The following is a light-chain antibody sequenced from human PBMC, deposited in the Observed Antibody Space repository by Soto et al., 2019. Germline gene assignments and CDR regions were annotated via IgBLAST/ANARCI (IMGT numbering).Light chain of an antibody. CDR3: QDYGTSAPWT. V-gene: IGKV3-20*01. CDR2: RGS. CDR1: QNIRGNE. J-gene: IGKJ1*01. Sequence: VLTPSPGTLSLSPGERTTLSCRASQNIRGNELAWYQQKPGQPPRLLIYRGSSRAPGIPDRFSGRGSGTEFTLTISRLEPEDFAGYYCQDYGTSAPWTFGQGTRVEIK.